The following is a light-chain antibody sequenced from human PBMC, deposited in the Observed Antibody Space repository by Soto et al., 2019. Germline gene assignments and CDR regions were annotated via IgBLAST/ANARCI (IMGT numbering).Light chain of an antibody. J-gene: IGKJ1*01. V-gene: IGKV3-20*01. Sequence: EIVLTQYPGTLSLSPGERATLSCRASQSLSGSYLAWYQQRPGQAPRLLIYGASSRATGIPDRFSGGGSGTDFTLSISRLEPEDSAVYYCQQFASSPQTFGQGTKVDIK. CDR2: GAS. CDR3: QQFASSPQT. CDR1: QSLSGSY.